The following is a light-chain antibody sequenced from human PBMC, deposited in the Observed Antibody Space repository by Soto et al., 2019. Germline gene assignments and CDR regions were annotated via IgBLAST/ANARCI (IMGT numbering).Light chain of an antibody. CDR3: QAWGSGMV. CDR1: SGHSSYA. Sequence: QLVLTQSPSASASLGASVKLTCSLSSGHSSYAIAWHQQQPEKGPRYLMKVNSDGSHSKGDGIPDRFSGSSSEAERYLTISSLQSEDEADYYCQAWGSGMVFGGGTKLTVL. J-gene: IGLJ2*01. CDR2: VNSDGSH. V-gene: IGLV4-69*01.